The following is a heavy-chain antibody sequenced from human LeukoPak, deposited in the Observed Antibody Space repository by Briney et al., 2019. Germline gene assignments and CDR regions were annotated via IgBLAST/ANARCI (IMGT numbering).Heavy chain of an antibody. J-gene: IGHJ3*02. CDR3: ASAESRWYSITMIGGAFDI. D-gene: IGHD3-22*01. CDR2: INPNSGGT. V-gene: IGHV1-2*02. Sequence: AASVKVSCKASGYTFTGYYMHWVRQAPGQGLEWMGWINPNSGGTNYAQKFQGRVTMTRDTSISTAYMELCRLRSDDTAVYYCASAESRWYSITMIGGAFDIWGQGTMVTVSS. CDR1: GYTFTGYY.